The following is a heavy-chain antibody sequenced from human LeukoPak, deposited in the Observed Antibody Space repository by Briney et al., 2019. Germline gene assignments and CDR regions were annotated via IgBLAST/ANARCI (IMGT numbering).Heavy chain of an antibody. Sequence: PGGSLRLSCAASGFTFSSYAMHWVRQAPGKGLEWVAVISYDGSNKYYADSVKGRFTISRDNSKNTLYLQMNSLRAEDTAVYYCARAFVGATNWFDPWGQGTLVTVSS. CDR2: ISYDGSNK. V-gene: IGHV3-30-3*01. J-gene: IGHJ5*02. CDR3: ARAFVGATNWFDP. CDR1: GFTFSSYA. D-gene: IGHD1-26*01.